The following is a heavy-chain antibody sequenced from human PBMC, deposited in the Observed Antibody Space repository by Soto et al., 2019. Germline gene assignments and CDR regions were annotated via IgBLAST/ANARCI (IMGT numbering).Heavy chain of an antibody. J-gene: IGHJ6*02. CDR1: GFTFSSYA. CDR3: AKQGYCTNGVCYTPYGMDA. Sequence: EVQLLESGGGLVQPGGSLRLSCAASGFTFSSYAMSWVRQAPGKGLEWVSAISGSGGSTYYADSVKGRFTISRDNSKNTLYLQMNSLRAADTAVYYCAKQGYCTNGVCYTPYGMDAWGQGTTVTVSS. V-gene: IGHV3-23*01. CDR2: ISGSGGST. D-gene: IGHD2-8*01.